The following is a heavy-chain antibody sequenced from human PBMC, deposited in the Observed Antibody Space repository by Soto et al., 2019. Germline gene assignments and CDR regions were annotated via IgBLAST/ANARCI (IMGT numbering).Heavy chain of an antibody. CDR3: ARVYRSRVGYRNDY. D-gene: IGHD2-2*01. CDR2: IYSGGST. J-gene: IGHJ4*02. V-gene: IGHV3-53*01. CDR1: GFTVSSNY. Sequence: LRLSCAASGFTVSSNYMSWVRQAPGKGLEWVSVIYSGGSTYYADSVKGRFTISRDNSKNTLYLQMNSLRAEDTAVYYCARVYRSRVGYRNDYWGQGTLVTVSS.